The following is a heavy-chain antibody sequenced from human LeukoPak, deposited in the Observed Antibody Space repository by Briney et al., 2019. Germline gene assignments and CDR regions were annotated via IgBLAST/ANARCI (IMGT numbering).Heavy chain of an antibody. CDR3: ARVGGGWYTSFDY. D-gene: IGHD6-19*01. V-gene: IGHV3-66*01. CDR1: GFTFSSYW. CDR2: IYSGGST. Sequence: PGGSLRLSCAASGFTFSSYWMSWVRQAPGKGLEWVSVIYSGGSTYYADSVKGRFTISRDNSKNTLYLQMNSLRAEDTAVYYCARVGGGWYTSFDYWGQGTLVTVSS. J-gene: IGHJ4*02.